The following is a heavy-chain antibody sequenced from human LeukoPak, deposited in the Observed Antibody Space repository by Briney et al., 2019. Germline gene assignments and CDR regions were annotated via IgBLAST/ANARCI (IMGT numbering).Heavy chain of an antibody. D-gene: IGHD4-23*01. J-gene: IGHJ4*02. CDR1: GFTFSSAW. CDR2: IRQDGSEK. Sequence: GGSLRLSCVASGFTFSSAWMHWVRQAPGKGLEWVANIRQDGSEKYYVDSVKGRFTISRDNAKNSLYLQMNSLRAEDTAVYYCSFFDSRLVGVNENCWGQGTLVTVSS. CDR3: SFFDSRLVGVNENC. V-gene: IGHV3-7*01.